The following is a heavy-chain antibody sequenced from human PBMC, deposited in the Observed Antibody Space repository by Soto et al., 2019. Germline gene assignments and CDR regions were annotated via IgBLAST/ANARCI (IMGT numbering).Heavy chain of an antibody. CDR1: GFTFSSYG. CDR3: AKDLSGYGDYGMAG. V-gene: IGHV3-30*18. CDR2: ISYDGSNK. Sequence: PGGSLRLSCAGSGFTFSSYGMHWVRQAPGKGLEWVAVISYDGSNKYYADSVKGRFTISRVNSKNTLYLQMNSLRAEDTAVYYCAKDLSGYGDYGMAGCGQGTSVTVAS. J-gene: IGHJ6*02. D-gene: IGHD4-17*01.